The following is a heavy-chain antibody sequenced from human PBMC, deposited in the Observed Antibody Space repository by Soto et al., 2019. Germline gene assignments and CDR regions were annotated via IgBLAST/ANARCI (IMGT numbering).Heavy chain of an antibody. CDR2: IYYSGST. V-gene: IGHV4-30-4*01. J-gene: IGHJ6*02. D-gene: IGHD3-16*01. CDR1: GGSISSGDYY. Sequence: QVQLQESGPGLVKPSQTLSLTCTVSGGSISSGDYYWSWIRQPPGKGLEWIGYIYYSGSTYYNPSLKSRVTISVDTSKNQFSLKLSSVTAADTAVYYCARFFRGWGRTTYYYYGMDVWGQGTTVTVSS. CDR3: ARFFRGWGRTTYYYYGMDV.